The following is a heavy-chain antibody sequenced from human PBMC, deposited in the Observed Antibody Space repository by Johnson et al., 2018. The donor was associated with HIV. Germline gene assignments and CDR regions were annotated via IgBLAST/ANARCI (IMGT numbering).Heavy chain of an antibody. CDR3: ARDYRDYVWGSYRFGAFDI. D-gene: IGHD3-16*02. CDR2: INSDGSST. V-gene: IGHV3-74*01. CDR1: GFTFSSYW. J-gene: IGHJ3*02. Sequence: VQLVESGGGLVQPGRSLRLSCATSGFTFSSYWMHWVRQAPGKGLVWVSRINSDGSSTSYADSVKGRFTISRDNAKNTLYLQMNSLRAEDTAVYYCARDYRDYVWGSYRFGAFDIWGQGTMVTVSS.